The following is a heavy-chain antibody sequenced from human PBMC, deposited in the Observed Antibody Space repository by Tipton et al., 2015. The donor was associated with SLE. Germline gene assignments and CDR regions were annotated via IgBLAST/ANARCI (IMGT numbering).Heavy chain of an antibody. CDR1: GGSFSGYY. CDR3: ARTYDFWSGYYPYYLDY. J-gene: IGHJ4*02. V-gene: IGHV4-34*01. D-gene: IGHD3-3*01. CDR2: INHSGST. Sequence: TLSLTCAVYGGSFSGYYWSWIRQPPGKGLEWIGEINHSGSTNYNPSLKSRVTISVDTSKNQFSLKLSSVTAADTAVYYCARTYDFWSGYYPYYLDYWGQGTLVTVSS.